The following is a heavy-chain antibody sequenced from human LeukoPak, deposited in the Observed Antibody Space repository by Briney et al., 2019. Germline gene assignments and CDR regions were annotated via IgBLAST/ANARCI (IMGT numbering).Heavy chain of an antibody. CDR1: GGSFSGYY. J-gene: IGHJ4*02. CDR3: ARGGGGYSYGPPFDY. D-gene: IGHD5-18*01. Sequence: SETLSLTCAVYGGSFSGYYWSWIRQPPGKGLEWIGEINHSGSTNYNPSLKSRVTISVDTSKNQFSLKLSSVTAADTAVYYCARGGGGYSYGPPFDYWGQGTLVTVSS. V-gene: IGHV4-34*01. CDR2: INHSGST.